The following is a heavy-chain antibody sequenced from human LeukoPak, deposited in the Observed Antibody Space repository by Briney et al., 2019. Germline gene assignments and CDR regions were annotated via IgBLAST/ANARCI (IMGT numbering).Heavy chain of an antibody. J-gene: IGHJ5*02. CDR1: GGSFSGYY. V-gene: IGHV4-34*01. CDR2: INHSGST. CDR3: ARVGTGLFDP. D-gene: IGHD7-27*01. Sequence: SETLSLTCAVSGGSFSGYYWSWIRQPPGKGLEWIGEINHSGSTNYNPSLKSRVTISVDTSKNQFSLKLSSVTAADTAVYYCARVGTGLFDPWGQGTLVTVSS.